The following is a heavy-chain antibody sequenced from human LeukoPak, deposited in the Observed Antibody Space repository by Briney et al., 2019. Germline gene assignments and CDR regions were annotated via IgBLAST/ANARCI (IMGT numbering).Heavy chain of an antibody. Sequence: ASVTVSCTASGYTFTSYAMHWVRQAPGQRLEWMGWINAGNGNTKYSQKFQGRVTITRDTSASTAYMELSSLRSEDTAVYYCAREALQYYYDSSGYWFDPWGQGTLVTVSS. V-gene: IGHV1-3*01. CDR1: GYTFTSYA. CDR2: INAGNGNT. J-gene: IGHJ5*02. CDR3: AREALQYYYDSSGYWFDP. D-gene: IGHD3-22*01.